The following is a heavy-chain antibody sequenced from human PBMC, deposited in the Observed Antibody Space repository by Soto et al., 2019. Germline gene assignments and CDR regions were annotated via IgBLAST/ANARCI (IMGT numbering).Heavy chain of an antibody. CDR1: GYSFTSYW. V-gene: IGHV5-51*01. J-gene: IGHJ6*02. CDR2: IYPGDSDT. D-gene: IGHD1-1*01. CDR3: ARRGTGTTSSYYYGMDV. Sequence: PGESLKISCKGSGYSFTSYWIGWVRQMPGKGLEWMGIIYPGDSDTRYSPSFQGQVTISADKSISTAYLQWSSLKASDTAMYYCARRGTGTTSSYYYGMDVCGQAITVTVS.